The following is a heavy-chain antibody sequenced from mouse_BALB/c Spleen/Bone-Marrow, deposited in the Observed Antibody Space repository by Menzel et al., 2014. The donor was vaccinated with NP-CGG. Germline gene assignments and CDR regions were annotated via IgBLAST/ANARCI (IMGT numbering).Heavy chain of an antibody. CDR2: IYPGDVNT. CDR3: ARGDYGSSYFDY. V-gene: IGHV1S56*01. D-gene: IGHD1-1*01. Sequence: VKLMESGPELVKPGASVRISCKASGYTFTTYYIHWVKQRPGQGLEWIGWIYPGDVNTKYNEKFKGKATLTADKSSSTAYMQLISLTSEDSAAYFCARGDYGSSYFDYWGQGTTLTVSS. CDR1: GYTFTTYY. J-gene: IGHJ2*01.